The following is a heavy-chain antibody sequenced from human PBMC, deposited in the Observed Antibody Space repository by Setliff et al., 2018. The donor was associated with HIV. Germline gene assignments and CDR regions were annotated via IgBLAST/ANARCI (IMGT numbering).Heavy chain of an antibody. J-gene: IGHJ4*02. V-gene: IGHV4-31*01. CDR3: AGFSYNFWFYRFDH. D-gene: IGHD3-3*01. CDR1: GGSISSGGYY. CDR2: IYYSGST. Sequence: PSETLSLTCTVSGGSISSGGYYWSXIRQHPGKGLEWIGYIYYSGSTYYTPSLKSLVTISVDTSKNQFSLKLSSVPAADTAVYYCAGFSYNFWFYRFDHWGQGALVTVSS.